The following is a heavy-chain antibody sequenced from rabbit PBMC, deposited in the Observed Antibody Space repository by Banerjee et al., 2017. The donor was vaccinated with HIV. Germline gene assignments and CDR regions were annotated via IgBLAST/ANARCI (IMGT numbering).Heavy chain of an antibody. CDR2: IYTGSSVST. CDR3: ARDLAGVTGWNFGL. CDR1: GFSFSSGYD. D-gene: IGHD4-1*01. J-gene: IGHJ4*01. Sequence: QEQLEESGGDLVKPGGSLTLTCTASGFSFSSGYDMCWVRQAPGKGLEWIACIYTGSSVSTYYASWAKGRFTISKTSSTTVTLQMTSLTAADTATYFCARDLAGVTGWNFGLWGPGTLVTVS. V-gene: IGHV1S45*01.